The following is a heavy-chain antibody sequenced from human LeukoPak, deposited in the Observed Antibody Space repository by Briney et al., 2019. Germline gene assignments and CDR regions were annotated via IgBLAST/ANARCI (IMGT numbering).Heavy chain of an antibody. V-gene: IGHV4-59*02. J-gene: IGHJ5*02. Sequence: SETLSLTCTVSGGSVSSYYWSWIRQPPGKGLEWIGYIYYSGRTNYNPSLKSRVTISVDTSKNQFSLKLSSVTAADTAVYYCARGAPNWFDPWGQGTLVTVSS. CDR3: ARGAPNWFDP. CDR1: GGSVSSYY. CDR2: IYYSGRT.